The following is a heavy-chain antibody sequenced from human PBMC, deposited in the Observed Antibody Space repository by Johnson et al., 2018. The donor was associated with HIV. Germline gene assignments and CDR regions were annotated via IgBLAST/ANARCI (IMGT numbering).Heavy chain of an antibody. J-gene: IGHJ3*02. CDR1: GFTFSSYG. V-gene: IGHV3-30*03. Sequence: QVQLVESGGDLVQPGGSLRLSCAASGFTFSSYGMHWVRQAPGKGLEWVAVISYDGSNKYYADSVKGRFTISRDNSKTTLYLQMNSLRAEDTAVYYCARERGYSSVLWKLSEDAFDIWGQGTKVTVSS. D-gene: IGHD6-19*01. CDR3: ARERGYSSVLWKLSEDAFDI. CDR2: ISYDGSNK.